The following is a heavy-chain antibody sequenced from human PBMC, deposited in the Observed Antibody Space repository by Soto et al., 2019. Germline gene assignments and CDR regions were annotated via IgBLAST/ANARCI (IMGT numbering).Heavy chain of an antibody. Sequence: EVQLVESGGGLVQPGGSLQLSCAASGFTFSDSAMHWVRQASGKGLEWVGRIRSKVNTYATAYAASAKGRFTISRDDSMNTAYLQMNSLKTEDTAVYYCTRRRDWTAMDPLDYWGQGNLVTVSS. CDR1: GFTFSDSA. D-gene: IGHD5-18*01. CDR3: TRRRDWTAMDPLDY. V-gene: IGHV3-73*02. CDR2: IRSKVNTYAT. J-gene: IGHJ4*02.